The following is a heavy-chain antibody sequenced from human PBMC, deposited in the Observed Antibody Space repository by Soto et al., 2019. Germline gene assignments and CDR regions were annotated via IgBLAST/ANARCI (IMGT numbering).Heavy chain of an antibody. CDR3: ASDIFKTGATGVVES. D-gene: IGHD1-1*01. Sequence: EVQLVESGGGLVQPGGSLRLSCAASGFTVTGNYMSWVRQAPGQGLEWVSVIYAAGSTYYIDSVNGRFTVSRDNSKNTLYLQMNSLRAEDTAVYYCASDIFKTGATGVVESWGQGTRVTVSS. CDR1: GFTVTGNY. CDR2: IYAAGST. V-gene: IGHV3-66*01. J-gene: IGHJ3*02.